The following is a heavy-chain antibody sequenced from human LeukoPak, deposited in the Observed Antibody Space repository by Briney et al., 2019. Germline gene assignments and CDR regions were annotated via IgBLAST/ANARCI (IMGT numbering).Heavy chain of an antibody. V-gene: IGHV3-21*01. CDR2: ISSDSNYI. CDR3: ARLGEAMPYYFDY. Sequence: GGSLRLSCAASGFTFSTYNMNWVRQAPGKGLEWVSSISSDSNYIYYADSVKGRYTNSRDNAKNSLYLQMSSLRAEDTAVYYCARLGEAMPYYFDYWGQGTLVTVSS. J-gene: IGHJ4*02. D-gene: IGHD2-2*01. CDR1: GFTFSTYN.